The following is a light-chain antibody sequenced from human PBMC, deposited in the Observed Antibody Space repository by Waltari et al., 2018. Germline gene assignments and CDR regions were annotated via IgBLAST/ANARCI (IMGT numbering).Light chain of an antibody. CDR3: QQRGDWPLT. CDR2: DAF. Sequence: SCRARQSVSSYLAWYQQKPGQPPRLLIYDAFKRATGTPARFSGSGSGTDFTLTISSLEPEDFAIYYCQQRGDWPLTFGGGTKVEIK. J-gene: IGKJ4*01. CDR1: QSVSSY. V-gene: IGKV3-11*01.